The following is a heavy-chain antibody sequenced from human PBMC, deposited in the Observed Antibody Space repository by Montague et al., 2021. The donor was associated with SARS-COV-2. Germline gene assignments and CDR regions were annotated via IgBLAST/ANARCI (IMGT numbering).Heavy chain of an antibody. D-gene: IGHD1-1*01. V-gene: IGHV3-23*01. Sequence: SLRLSCAASGFTLRSFAMSWVRQAPGQGLEWVSAVTGDGLTKYYADSMKGRFIISRDNSKYTLYLQMNSLRAEDTATYYCAKTALWNGDGELDYSDYWGQGTLVTVSS. J-gene: IGHJ4*02. CDR1: GFTLRSFA. CDR2: VTGDGLTK. CDR3: AKTALWNGDGELDYSDY.